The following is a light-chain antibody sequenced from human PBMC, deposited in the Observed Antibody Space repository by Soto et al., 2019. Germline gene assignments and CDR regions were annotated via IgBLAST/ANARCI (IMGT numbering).Light chain of an antibody. CDR1: QSVSSN. Sequence: EIVMTQSPATLSVSPGERATLSCRASQSVSSNLAWYQQKPGQAPRLLIYGASTRATGIPATFSGRGSGTEFTLTISSLQSEDFAVYYCQQYNNWPYTFGQGTKLEIK. CDR2: GAS. V-gene: IGKV3-15*01. CDR3: QQYNNWPYT. J-gene: IGKJ2*01.